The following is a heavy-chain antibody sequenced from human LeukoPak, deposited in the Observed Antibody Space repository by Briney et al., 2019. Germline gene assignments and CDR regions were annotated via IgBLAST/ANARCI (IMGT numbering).Heavy chain of an antibody. CDR2: MNPNSGNT. CDR1: GYTFTSYD. Sequence: ASVKVSCKASGYTFTSYDINWVRQATGQGLEWMGWMNPNSGNTGYAQKFQGRVTITRNTSISTAYMELSSLRSEDTAVYYCARSFPLTSSWYLDVWGQGTTVTVSS. V-gene: IGHV1-8*03. J-gene: IGHJ6*02. CDR3: ARSFPLTSSWYLDV. D-gene: IGHD6-13*01.